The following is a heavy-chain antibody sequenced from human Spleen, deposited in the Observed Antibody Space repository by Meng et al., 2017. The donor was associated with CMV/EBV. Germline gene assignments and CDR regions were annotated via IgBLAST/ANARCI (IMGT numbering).Heavy chain of an antibody. J-gene: IGHJ5*02. V-gene: IGHV4-34*01. Sequence: YGGSFSGYYWSWVRQPPGKGLEWIGEINHSGSTNSNPSLKSRVTISVDTSKNQFSLKLSSVTAADTAVYYCARETPMGIVAAVFDPWGQGTLVTVSS. CDR3: ARETPMGIVAAVFDP. D-gene: IGHD5-12*01. CDR1: GGSFSGYY. CDR2: INHSGST.